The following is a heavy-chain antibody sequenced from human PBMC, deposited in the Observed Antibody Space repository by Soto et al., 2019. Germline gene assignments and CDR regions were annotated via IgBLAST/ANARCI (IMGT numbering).Heavy chain of an antibody. CDR2: INPSSGSA. J-gene: IGHJ6*02. D-gene: IGHD3-3*01. CDR3: ARVLSWASYYDFWSGYYNYYYYGMDA. Sequence: ASVKVSCKASGYTFTTYYIHWVRQAPGQGLEWMGIINPSSGSAGYAQKFQGRVTMTRNTSISTAYMELSSLRSEDTAVYYCARVLSWASYYDFWSGYYNYYYYGMDAWGQGTTVTAP. V-gene: IGHV1-46*01. CDR1: GYTFTTYY.